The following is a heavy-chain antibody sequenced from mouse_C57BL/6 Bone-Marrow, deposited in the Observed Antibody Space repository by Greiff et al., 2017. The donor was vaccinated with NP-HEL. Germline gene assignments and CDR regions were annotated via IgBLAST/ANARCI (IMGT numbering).Heavy chain of an antibody. Sequence: QVQLKQPGAELVMPGASVKLSCKASGYTFTSYWMPWVKQRPGQGLEWIGEIDPSDSYTNYNQKFKGKSTLTVDKSSSTAYMQLSSLTSEDSAVYYCARGGSSYPSWYVDVWGTGTTVTVSS. D-gene: IGHD1-1*01. J-gene: IGHJ1*03. CDR1: GYTFTSYW. V-gene: IGHV1-69*01. CDR3: ARGGSSYPSWYVDV. CDR2: IDPSDSYT.